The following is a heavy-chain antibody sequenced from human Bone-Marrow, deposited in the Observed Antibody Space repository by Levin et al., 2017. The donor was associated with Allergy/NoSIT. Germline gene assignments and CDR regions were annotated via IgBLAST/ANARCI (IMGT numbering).Heavy chain of an antibody. CDR2: INPKTGGT. Sequence: GESLKISCKTSGYTFIGYYIHWVRQAPGQGLEWMGWINPKTGGTDFARKFQGRVTLTTDTSIDTAYMELKSLRSDDTALYYCASAAGGNGLDYWGQGTRVTVSS. CDR3: ASAAGGNGLDY. D-gene: IGHD6-13*01. CDR1: GYTFIGYY. V-gene: IGHV1-2*02. J-gene: IGHJ4*02.